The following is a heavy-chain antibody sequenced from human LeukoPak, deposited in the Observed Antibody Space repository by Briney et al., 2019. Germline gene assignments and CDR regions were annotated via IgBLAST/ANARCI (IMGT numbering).Heavy chain of an antibody. CDR3: TTGGYGGQFDY. CDR1: GFAFSNAW. CDR2: IKSKTDGGTT. Sequence: GGSLRLSCAASGFAFSNAWMSWVRQAPGKGLEWVVLIKSKTDGGTTDYAAPVKDRFTNSRDDSKHTLYLQMNSLKTEDTAVYYCTTGGYGGQFDYWGQGTLVTVSS. V-gene: IGHV3-15*01. J-gene: IGHJ4*02. D-gene: IGHD5-12*01.